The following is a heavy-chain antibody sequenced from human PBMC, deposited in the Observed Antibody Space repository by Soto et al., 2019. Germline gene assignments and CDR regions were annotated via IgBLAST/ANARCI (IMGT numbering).Heavy chain of an antibody. CDR3: ARIGYCTNGVCYMNWFDP. J-gene: IGHJ5*02. CDR1: GGSISSYY. D-gene: IGHD2-8*01. Sequence: PSETLSLTCTVSGGSISSYYWSWIRQPPGKGLEWIGYIYYSGSTNYNPSLKSRVTISVDTSKNQFSLKLSSVTAVDTAVYYCARIGYCTNGVCYMNWFDPWGQGTLVTVSS. CDR2: IYYSGST. V-gene: IGHV4-59*12.